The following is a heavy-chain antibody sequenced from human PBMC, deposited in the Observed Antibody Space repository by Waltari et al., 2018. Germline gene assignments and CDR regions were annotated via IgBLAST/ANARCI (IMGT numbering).Heavy chain of an antibody. V-gene: IGHV1-69*12. CDR3: ARDGYCSGGSCYWWFDP. D-gene: IGHD2-15*01. Sequence: QVQLVQSGAEVKKPGSSVKVSCKASGGTFSSYAISWVRQAPGQGFEWMGGIIPIFGTANYAQKFQGRVTITADESTSTAYMELSSLRSEDTAVYYCARDGYCSGGSCYWWFDPWGQGTLVTVSS. CDR2: IIPIFGTA. J-gene: IGHJ5*02. CDR1: GGTFSSYA.